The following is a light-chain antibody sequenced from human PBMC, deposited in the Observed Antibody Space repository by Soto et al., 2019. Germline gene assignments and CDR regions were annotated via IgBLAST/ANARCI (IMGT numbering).Light chain of an antibody. CDR1: QSVNSN. Sequence: EIVMTQSPATLSVSPGERATLSCRARQSVNSNLAWYRQKPCQAPRLLISDASTRATGVPARFSGSGSGTEFTLTTSSLQSEDSGIFFFQQYTFWPPRTFGGGTNVGIK. J-gene: IGKJ4*02. CDR2: DAS. CDR3: QQYTFWPPRT. V-gene: IGKV3-15*01.